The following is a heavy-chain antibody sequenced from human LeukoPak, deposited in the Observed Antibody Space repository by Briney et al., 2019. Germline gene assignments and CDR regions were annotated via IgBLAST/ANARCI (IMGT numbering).Heavy chain of an antibody. CDR2: ISYDGSNK. CDR1: GFTFSSYA. V-gene: IGHV3-30-3*01. D-gene: IGHD6-19*01. J-gene: IGHJ4*02. Sequence: PGRSLRLSCAASGFTFSSYAMHWVRQAPGKGLEWVAVISYDGSNKYYADSVKGRFTISRDNSKNTLYLQMNSLRAEDTAVYYFAREVGGWYMRYYFDYWGQGTLVTVSS. CDR3: AREVGGWYMRYYFDY.